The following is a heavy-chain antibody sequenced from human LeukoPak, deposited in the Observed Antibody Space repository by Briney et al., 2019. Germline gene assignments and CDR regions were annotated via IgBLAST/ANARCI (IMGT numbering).Heavy chain of an antibody. CDR3: ATDRTSWVRGAIAFGNWFDP. CDR2: FDPEDGET. D-gene: IGHD3-10*01. V-gene: IGHV1-24*01. CDR1: GYTLTELS. J-gene: IGHJ5*02. Sequence: ASVKVSCKVSGYTLTELSMHWVRQAPGKGLEWMGGFDPEDGETIYAQKFQGRVTMTEDTSTDTAYMELSSLRSEDTAVYYCATDRTSWVRGAIAFGNWFDPWGQGTLVTVSS.